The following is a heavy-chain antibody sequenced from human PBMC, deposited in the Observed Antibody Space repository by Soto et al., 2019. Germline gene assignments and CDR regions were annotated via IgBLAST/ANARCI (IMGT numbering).Heavy chain of an antibody. CDR2: ISSSGSTI. CDR1: GFRFITYT. D-gene: IGHD6-6*01. Sequence: GGSLRLSCEASGFRFITYTMNWVRQAPGKGLEWVSYISSSGSTIYYADSVKGRFTISRDNAKNSVYLQMNSLRDEDTAVYYCARDISGSSPPMDVWGQGTTVTVSS. CDR3: ARDISGSSPPMDV. V-gene: IGHV3-48*02. J-gene: IGHJ6*02.